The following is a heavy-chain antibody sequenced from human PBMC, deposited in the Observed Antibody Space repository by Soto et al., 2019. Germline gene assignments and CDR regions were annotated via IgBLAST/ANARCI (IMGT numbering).Heavy chain of an antibody. CDR3: ARCPVGGGTWPPYYYYGMDV. Sequence: SETLSLTCAVYGGSFNGYYWSWIRQPPGKGLEWIGEITHSGSTNYNPSIKSRVTISVDTTKDQFSLKLSSVTAADTAVYYCARCPVGGGTWPPYYYYGMDVWCQGATVTVSS. V-gene: IGHV4-34*01. J-gene: IGHJ6*02. CDR1: GGSFNGYY. D-gene: IGHD2-15*01. CDR2: ITHSGST.